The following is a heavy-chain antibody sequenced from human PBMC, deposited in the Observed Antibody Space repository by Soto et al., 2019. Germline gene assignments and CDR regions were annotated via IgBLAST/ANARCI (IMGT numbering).Heavy chain of an antibody. CDR3: ARVEGYCTNGVCYTGYYGMDV. J-gene: IGHJ6*02. CDR2: INPNSGGT. CDR1: GYTFTGYY. Sequence: ASVKVSCKASGYTFTGYYMHWVRQAPGQGLEWMGWINPNSGGTNYAQKFQGWVTMTRDTSISTAYMELSRLRSDDTAVYYCARVEGYCTNGVCYTGYYGMDVWGQGTTVTVS. D-gene: IGHD2-8*01. V-gene: IGHV1-2*04.